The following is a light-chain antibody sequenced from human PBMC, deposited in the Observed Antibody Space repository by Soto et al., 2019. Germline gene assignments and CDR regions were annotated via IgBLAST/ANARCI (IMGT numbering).Light chain of an antibody. Sequence: EIVMTQYPATLSVSPGERATLSCRASQTVSNNLAWYQQKPGQAPRLLFYSSSTRATGVPARFSGSRSGTDFTLTISSLQSEDFAVYYCQQYNSWPLTFGGGTKVET. CDR3: QQYNSWPLT. CDR2: SSS. CDR1: QTVSNN. V-gene: IGKV3-15*01. J-gene: IGKJ4*01.